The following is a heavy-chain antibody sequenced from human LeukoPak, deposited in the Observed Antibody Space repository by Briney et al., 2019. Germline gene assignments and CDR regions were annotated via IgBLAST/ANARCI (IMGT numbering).Heavy chain of an antibody. CDR1: GFTFSSYG. CDR3: AKAGNYYDSSGFDC. V-gene: IGHV3-30*18. J-gene: IGHJ4*02. CDR2: ISYDGSNK. Sequence: GSLRLSCAASGFTFSSYGMHWVRQAPGKGLEWVAVISYDGSNKYYADSVKGRFTISRDNSKNTLYLQMNSLRAEDTAVYYCAKAGNYYDSSGFDCWGQGTLVTVSS. D-gene: IGHD3-22*01.